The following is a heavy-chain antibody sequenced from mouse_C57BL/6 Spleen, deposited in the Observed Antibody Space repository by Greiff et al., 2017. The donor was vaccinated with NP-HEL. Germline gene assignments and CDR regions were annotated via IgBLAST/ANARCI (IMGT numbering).Heavy chain of an antibody. D-gene: IGHD1-1*01. J-gene: IGHJ3*01. CDR3: THCYGSSLFAD. CDR2: IDPENGDT. V-gene: IGHV14-4*01. Sequence: EVQLQQSGAELVRPGASVKLSCTASGFNIKDDYMHWVKQRPEQGLEWIGWIDPENGDTEYASKFQGKATITADTASNTAYLQRSSLTSEDTAVYYCTHCYGSSLFADWGQGTLVTVSA. CDR1: GFNIKDDY.